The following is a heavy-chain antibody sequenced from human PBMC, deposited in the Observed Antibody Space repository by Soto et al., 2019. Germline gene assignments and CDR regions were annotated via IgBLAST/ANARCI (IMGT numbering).Heavy chain of an antibody. CDR3: ARTLAVTRHYYYYGMDV. J-gene: IGHJ6*02. Sequence: PSETLSLTCTVSGGSISSSSYYWGWIRQPPGKGLEWIGNIYHSGTTYYNPSLKSRVTISVDTSKNQFSLKLNSVTAADTAVFYCARTLAVTRHYYYYGMDVWGQGTTVTVSS. CDR2: IYHSGTT. CDR1: GGSISSSSYY. D-gene: IGHD4-17*01. V-gene: IGHV4-39*01.